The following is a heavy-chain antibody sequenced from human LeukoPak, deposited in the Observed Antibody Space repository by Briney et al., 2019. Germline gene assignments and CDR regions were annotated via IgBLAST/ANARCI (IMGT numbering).Heavy chain of an antibody. D-gene: IGHD3-3*01. V-gene: IGHV1-69*05. J-gene: IGHJ4*02. CDR1: GYTFSSYG. CDR3: ARGSRYDFWSGPPGY. CDR2: IIPIFGTA. Sequence: SVKVSCKASGYTFSSYGISWVRQAPGQGLERMGGIIPIFGTANYAQKFQGRVTITTDESTSTAYMELSSLRSEDTAVYYCARGSRYDFWSGPPGYWGQGTLVTVSS.